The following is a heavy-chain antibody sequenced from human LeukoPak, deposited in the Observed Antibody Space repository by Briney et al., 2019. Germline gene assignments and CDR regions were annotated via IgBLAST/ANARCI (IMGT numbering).Heavy chain of an antibody. D-gene: IGHD6-25*01. CDR3: AREAEAFDI. CDR1: GFTFSSYG. J-gene: IGHJ3*02. CDR2: IWYDGSNK. Sequence: GGSLRLSCAASGFTFSSYGMHWVRQAPGKGLERVAVIWYDGSNKYYADSVKGRFTISRDNSKNTLYLQMNSLRAEDTAVYYCAREAEAFDIWGQGTMVTVSS. V-gene: IGHV3-33*01.